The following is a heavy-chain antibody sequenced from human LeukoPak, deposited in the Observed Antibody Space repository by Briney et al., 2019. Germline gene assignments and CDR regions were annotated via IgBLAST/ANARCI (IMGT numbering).Heavy chain of an antibody. CDR1: GGSFSGYY. J-gene: IGHJ4*02. CDR2: ISHSGST. CDR3: ARDLYYYDSSGPYYFDY. Sequence: SETLSLTCAVYGGSFSGYYWSWIRQPPGKGLEWIGEISHSGSTNYNPSLKSRVTISVDTSKNQFSLKLSSVTAADTAVYYCARDLYYYDSSGPYYFDYWGQGTLVAVSS. D-gene: IGHD3-22*01. V-gene: IGHV4-34*01.